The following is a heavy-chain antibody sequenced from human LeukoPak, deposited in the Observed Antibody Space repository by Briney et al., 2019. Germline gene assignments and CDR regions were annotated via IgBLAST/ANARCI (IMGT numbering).Heavy chain of an antibody. D-gene: IGHD2-2*01. Sequence: GGSLRLSCAASGFTFRNYAMHWVRQAPGKGVEGVAVISYDGIHKYYADSIKGRFNISRDNSDHTLFLLVDSLRPDDTAVYYCARASAASVDYWGQGTLVTVSS. CDR2: ISYDGIHK. CDR3: ARASAASVDY. CDR1: GFTFRNYA. J-gene: IGHJ4*02. V-gene: IGHV3-30*04.